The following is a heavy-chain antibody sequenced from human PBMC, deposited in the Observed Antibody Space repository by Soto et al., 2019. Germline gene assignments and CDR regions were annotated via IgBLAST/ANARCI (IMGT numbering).Heavy chain of an antibody. V-gene: IGHV1-69*13. CDR2: IIPIFGTA. J-gene: IGHJ4*02. CDR3: ARIRLLWFGEPAY. CDR1: GGTFSSYA. Sequence: SVKVSCKASGGTFSSYAISWVRQAPGQGLEWMGGIIPIFGTANYAQKFQGRVTITADESTSTAYMELSSLRSEDTAIYYCARIRLLWFGEPAYWAQGTRVTVSS. D-gene: IGHD3-10*01.